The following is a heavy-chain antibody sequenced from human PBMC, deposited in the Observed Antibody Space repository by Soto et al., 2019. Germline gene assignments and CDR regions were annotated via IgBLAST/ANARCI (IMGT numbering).Heavy chain of an antibody. Sequence: EVQLVESGGGLVKPGGSLRLSCAASGFTFSSYTMYWVRQAPGKGLEWVSSISGSTTYIYYADSVKGRFTISRDNAKNSLYLQMNSLRAEDTAVYYCAVGRGAFDIWGQGTMVTVSS. J-gene: IGHJ3*02. V-gene: IGHV3-21*01. CDR3: AVGRGAFDI. CDR1: GFTFSSYT. D-gene: IGHD3-10*01. CDR2: ISGSTTYI.